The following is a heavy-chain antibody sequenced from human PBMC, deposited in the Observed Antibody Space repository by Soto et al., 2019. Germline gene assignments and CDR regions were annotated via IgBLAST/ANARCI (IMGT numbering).Heavy chain of an antibody. Sequence: GGSLRLSCSASGFTFSTSAMHWVRQAPGKGLEYVSGISGNGDRTNYADSVKGRLTISRDNSKNTLYLQMSGLRAEDTAVYFCVKDLGGYSGYDYFFYFDYWGQGTLVTVSS. CDR3: VKDLGGYSGYDYFFYFDY. J-gene: IGHJ4*02. CDR2: ISGNGDRT. V-gene: IGHV3-64D*06. D-gene: IGHD5-12*01. CDR1: GFTFSTSA.